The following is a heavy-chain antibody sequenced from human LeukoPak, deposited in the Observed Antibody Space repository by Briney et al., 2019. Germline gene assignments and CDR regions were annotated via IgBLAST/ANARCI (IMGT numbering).Heavy chain of an antibody. CDR1: GFTFSSYA. Sequence: GGSLRLSCAASGFTFSSYAMSWVRQAPGKGLERVSAISAGGGSTYYADSVKGRFTISRDNSKNTLYLQMSSLRAEDTAVYYCAKSSYSTSSRWFDPWGQGTLVTVSS. D-gene: IGHD6-6*01. CDR2: ISAGGGST. CDR3: AKSSYSTSSRWFDP. V-gene: IGHV3-23*01. J-gene: IGHJ5*02.